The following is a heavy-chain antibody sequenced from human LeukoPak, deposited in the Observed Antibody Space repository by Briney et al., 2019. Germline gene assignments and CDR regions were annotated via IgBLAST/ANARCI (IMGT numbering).Heavy chain of an antibody. J-gene: IGHJ4*02. V-gene: IGHV1-24*01. CDR2: FDPEDGET. CDR1: GYTLTELS. Sequence: ASVKVSCKVSGYTLTELSMHWVRQAPGKGLEWMGGFDPEDGETIYAQKFQGRVTMTEDTSTDTAYMELSSLRSEDTAVYYCATDNGGAVAGLFDSWGQGTLVTVSS. D-gene: IGHD6-19*01. CDR3: ATDNGGAVAGLFDS.